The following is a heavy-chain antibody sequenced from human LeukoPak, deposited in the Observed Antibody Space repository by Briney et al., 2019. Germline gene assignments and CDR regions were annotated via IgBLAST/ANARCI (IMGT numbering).Heavy chain of an antibody. Sequence: GASVKVPCKASGYTFTAYYMHWVRQAPGQGREWMGWINPNSGGTNYAQKFQGRVTMTRDTSISTAYMELSRLRSDDTAVYSCARGGQGAPLDYWGQGSLVTVSS. CDR1: GYTFTAYY. CDR3: ARGGQGAPLDY. J-gene: IGHJ4*02. CDR2: INPNSGGT. D-gene: IGHD1-26*01. V-gene: IGHV1-2*02.